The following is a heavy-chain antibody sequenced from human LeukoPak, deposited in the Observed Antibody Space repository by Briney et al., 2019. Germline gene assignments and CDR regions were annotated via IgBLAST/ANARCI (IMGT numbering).Heavy chain of an antibody. V-gene: IGHV3-33*01. CDR1: GFTFSTYG. J-gene: IGHJ4*02. CDR2: VSYDGGDK. Sequence: GGSLRLSCAASGFTFSTYGMHWVCQSPGKGLEWVGVVSYDGGDKYYADSVEGRFTTSRDNSENTLYLEMNSLRAEDTAVYYCARGPYYGSGTLDYWGQGTLVTVSS. D-gene: IGHD3-10*01. CDR3: ARGPYYGSGTLDY.